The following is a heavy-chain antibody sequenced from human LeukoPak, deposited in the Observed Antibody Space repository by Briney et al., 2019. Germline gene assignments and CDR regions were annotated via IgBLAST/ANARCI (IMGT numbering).Heavy chain of an antibody. D-gene: IGHD5-24*01. Sequence: GGSLRLSCAASGFTFSSYDMHWVRQATGKGLEWVSGIGTGGDTHYPGSVRGRFSISRENAKNSLYLQMNSLRAGDTAVYYCARQDGYNSFDYWGQGTLVTVSS. CDR2: IGTGGDT. J-gene: IGHJ4*02. CDR3: ARQDGYNSFDY. V-gene: IGHV3-13*01. CDR1: GFTFSSYD.